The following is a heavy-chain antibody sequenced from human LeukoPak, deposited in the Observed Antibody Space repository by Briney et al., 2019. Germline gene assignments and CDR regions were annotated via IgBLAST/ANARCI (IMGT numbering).Heavy chain of an antibody. CDR2: IGASGI. D-gene: IGHD1-26*01. CDR1: GFTFSSYA. V-gene: IGHV3-23*01. Sequence: GGSPRLSCAASGFTFSSYAMTWVRQAPGKGLEWVSGIGASGIYYADSGKGRFTISRDNYKNTLYLQMNSLRAEDTAVYYCAKDHGSGSQIGWGQGTLVTVSS. CDR3: AKDHGSGSQIG. J-gene: IGHJ4*02.